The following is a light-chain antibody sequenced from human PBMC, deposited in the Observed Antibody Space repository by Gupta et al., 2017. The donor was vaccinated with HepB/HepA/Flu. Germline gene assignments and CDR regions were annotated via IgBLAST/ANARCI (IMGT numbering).Light chain of an antibody. Sequence: DIQLTQSPSFLSASVGDRVTITCRASQGISSCLAWYQQKPGKAPQLLIYTASTLQSGVPSRFSGSGSGTEFTLTISSLQPEDFATYYCQQCSSYPLTFGGGTKVEIK. J-gene: IGKJ4*01. V-gene: IGKV1-9*01. CDR1: QGISSC. CDR2: TAS. CDR3: QQCSSYPLT.